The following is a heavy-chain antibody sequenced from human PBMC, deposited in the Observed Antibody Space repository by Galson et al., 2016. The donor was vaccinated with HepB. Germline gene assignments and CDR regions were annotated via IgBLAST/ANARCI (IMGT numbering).Heavy chain of an antibody. Sequence: SLRLSCAASGFTFSNYAMSWVRQAPGKGLEWVSSISGSGGITEYADSVEGRFTISRDESKNTVYLEMNSLGADDTAVYYCAKDGAAASHFFGLDAWAKGQQSPSP. CDR2: ISGSGGIT. CDR1: GFTFSNYA. CDR3: AKDGAAASHFFGLDA. J-gene: IGHJ6*02. V-gene: IGHV3-23*01. D-gene: IGHD2-2*01.